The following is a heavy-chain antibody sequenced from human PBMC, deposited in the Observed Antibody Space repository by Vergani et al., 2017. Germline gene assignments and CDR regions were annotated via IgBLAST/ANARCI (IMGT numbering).Heavy chain of an antibody. CDR1: GYSISSGYY. CDR2: IYHSGST. V-gene: IGHV4-38-2*01. J-gene: IGHJ5*02. D-gene: IGHD6-13*01. Sequence: QVQLQESGPGLVKPSETLSLTCAVSGYSISSGYYWGWIRQPPGKGLEWIGSIYHSGSTYYNPSLKSRVTISVDTSKNQFSRKLSSVTAADTAVYYWARLIAAAGTMGWFDPWGLGTLVTVSS. CDR3: ARLIAAAGTMGWFDP.